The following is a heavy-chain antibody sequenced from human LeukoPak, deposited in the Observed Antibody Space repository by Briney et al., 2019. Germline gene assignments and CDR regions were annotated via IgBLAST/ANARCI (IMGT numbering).Heavy chain of an antibody. CDR2: INPSGGST. CDR3: ASQPIVGATTQGFDY. CDR1: GYTFTSYY. D-gene: IGHD1-26*01. J-gene: IGHJ4*02. Sequence: GASVKVSCKASGYTFTSYYMHWVRQAPGQGLEWMGIINPSGGSTSYAQKFQGRVTMTRDTSTSTVYMELSSLRSEDTAVYYCASQPIVGATTQGFDYWGQGTLVTFSS. V-gene: IGHV1-46*01.